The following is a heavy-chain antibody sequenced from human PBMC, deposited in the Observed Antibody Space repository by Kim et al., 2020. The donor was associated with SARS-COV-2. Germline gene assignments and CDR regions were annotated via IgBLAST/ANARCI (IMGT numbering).Heavy chain of an antibody. CDR3: AKGAVVVVFTTADN. D-gene: IGHD2-15*01. CDR1: GFTFNSYA. V-gene: IGHV3-23*01. J-gene: IGHJ4*02. CDR2: ISGSGGST. Sequence: GGSLRLSCAASGFTFNSYAMSWVRQAPGKGLEWVSAISGSGGSTFYADSVKGRFTISRDNSKNTLYLQMNSLRAEDTAVYYCAKGAVVVVFTTADNWAQGTPVTVSP.